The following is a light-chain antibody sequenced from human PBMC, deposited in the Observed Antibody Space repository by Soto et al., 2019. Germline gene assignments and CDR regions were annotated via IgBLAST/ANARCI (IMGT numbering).Light chain of an antibody. CDR1: NIGSKS. CDR2: YDS. CDR3: QVWDSSSDPRGV. V-gene: IGLV3-21*04. J-gene: IGLJ1*01. Sequence: SYELTQPPSVSVASGKTARNTCGGNNIGSKSVHWYQQKPGQAPVLGIYYDSDRPSGIPERFSGSNSGNTATLTISRVEAGDEADYYCQVWDSSSDPRGVFGTGTKVTVL.